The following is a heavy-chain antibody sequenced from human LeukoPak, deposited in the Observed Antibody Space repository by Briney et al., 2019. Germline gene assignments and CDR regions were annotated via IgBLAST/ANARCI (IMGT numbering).Heavy chain of an antibody. Sequence: GGSLRLSCAAFGFTFSSYAMTWVRQAPGKGLEWVSAISGNSGSIYYADSVKGRFTISRDNAKNSLYLQMNSLRAEDTAVYYCARDGPYYYDSSGYPLGYYGMDVWGQGTTVTVSS. CDR2: ISGNSGSI. CDR1: GFTFSSYA. V-gene: IGHV3-21*01. CDR3: ARDGPYYYDSSGYPLGYYGMDV. J-gene: IGHJ6*02. D-gene: IGHD3-22*01.